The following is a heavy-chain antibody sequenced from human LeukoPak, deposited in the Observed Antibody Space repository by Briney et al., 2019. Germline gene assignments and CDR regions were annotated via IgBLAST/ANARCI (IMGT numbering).Heavy chain of an antibody. CDR3: AKDMGNYDTVLYYYYGMDL. D-gene: IGHD3-9*01. J-gene: IGHJ6*02. V-gene: IGHV3-30*18. CDR1: GFTFSSYG. CDR2: ISYDGSNK. Sequence: GRSLRLSCAASGFTFSSYGMYWVRQAPGKGLEWVAVISYDGSNKYYADSVKGRFTISRDNSKNTLYLQMNSLRAEDTAVYYCAKDMGNYDTVLYYYYGMDLWGQGTTVTVSS.